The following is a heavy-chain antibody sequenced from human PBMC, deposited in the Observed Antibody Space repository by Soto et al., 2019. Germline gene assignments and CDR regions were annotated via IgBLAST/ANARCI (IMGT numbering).Heavy chain of an antibody. CDR3: ARARSELPLTSPDY. V-gene: IGHV1-18*04. CDR1: GYTFTSYG. J-gene: IGHJ4*02. CDR2: ISAYNGNT. Sequence: GASVKVSCKASGYTFTSYGISWVRQAPGQGLEWMGWISAYNGNTNYAQELQGRVTMTTDTSTSTAYMELRSLRSDDTAVYYCARARSELPLTSPDYWGQGTLVTVSS. D-gene: IGHD1-7*01.